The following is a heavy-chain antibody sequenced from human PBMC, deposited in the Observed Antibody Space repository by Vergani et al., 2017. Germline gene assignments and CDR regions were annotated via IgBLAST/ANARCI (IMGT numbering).Heavy chain of an antibody. CDR3: AREPPYSSGWSDAFDI. V-gene: IGHV3-21*01. CDR2: ISSSSSYI. CDR1: GFTFSSYS. D-gene: IGHD6-19*01. J-gene: IGHJ3*02. Sequence: EVQLVESGGGLVKPGGSLRLSCAASGFTFSSYSMNWVRQAPGKGLEWVSSISSSSSYIYYADSVKGRFTISRDNAKNSLYLQMNSLRAEDTAVYYCAREPPYSSGWSDAFDIWGQGTMVTVSS.